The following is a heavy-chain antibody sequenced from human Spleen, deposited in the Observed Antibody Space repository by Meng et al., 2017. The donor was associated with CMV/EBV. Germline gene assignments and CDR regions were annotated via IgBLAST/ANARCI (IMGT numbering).Heavy chain of an antibody. D-gene: IGHD2-2*01. CDR2: IYHSGST. V-gene: IGHV4-4*02. CDR1: GGSISTTHW. CDR3: TRVSCSSTSCYVANTWFGP. Sequence: SETLSLTCAVSGGSISTTHWWSWIRQPPGKGLEWLGEIYHSGSTNYNPSLKSRVTMSVDRSKNQFSLKLNSVTAADTAVYYCTRVSCSSTSCYVANTWFGPWGQGSLVTVSS. J-gene: IGHJ5*02.